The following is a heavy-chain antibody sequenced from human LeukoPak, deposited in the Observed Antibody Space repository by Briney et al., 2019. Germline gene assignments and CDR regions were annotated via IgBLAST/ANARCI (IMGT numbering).Heavy chain of an antibody. CDR1: GFTFSNAW. V-gene: IGHV3-15*01. D-gene: IGHD3-3*01. Sequence: KPGGSLRLSCAASGFTFSNAWMSWVRQAPGKGREWVGRIKSKTDGGTTDYAAPVKGRFTISRDDSKNTLYLQMNSLKTEDTAVYYCTTRQGLEWLNDAFDIWGQGTMVTVSS. CDR3: TTRQGLEWLNDAFDI. CDR2: IKSKTDGGTT. J-gene: IGHJ3*02.